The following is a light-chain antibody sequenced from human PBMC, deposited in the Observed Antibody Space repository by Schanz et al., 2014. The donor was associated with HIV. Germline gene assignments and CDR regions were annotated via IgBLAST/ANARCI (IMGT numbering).Light chain of an antibody. Sequence: EIVLTQSPGSLSLSPGERATLSCRASQSVSSYLAWYQQKPGQAPRLLIYDASNRATGIPARFSGSGSGTDFTLTISRLEPEDFAVYYCQHYGSSFGPGTKVDIK. CDR3: QHYGSS. CDR1: QSVSSY. CDR2: DAS. V-gene: IGKV3-20*01. J-gene: IGKJ3*01.